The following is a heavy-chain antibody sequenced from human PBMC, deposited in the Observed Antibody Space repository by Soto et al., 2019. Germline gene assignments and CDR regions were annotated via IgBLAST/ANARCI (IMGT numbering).Heavy chain of an antibody. J-gene: IGHJ5*02. CDR2: ISAYNGNT. D-gene: IGHD3-9*01. V-gene: IGHV1-18*01. CDR1: GYTFTSYG. Sequence: QVQLVQSGAEVKKPGASVKVSCKASGYTFTSYGISWVRQAPGQGLEWMGWISAYNGNTNYAQKLQGRVTMTTDTSTSTAYMELRRLRSDDTAVYYCARAKVPSLRYFDWLLCRLVFDPWGQGTLVTVSS. CDR3: ARAKVPSLRYFDWLLCRLVFDP.